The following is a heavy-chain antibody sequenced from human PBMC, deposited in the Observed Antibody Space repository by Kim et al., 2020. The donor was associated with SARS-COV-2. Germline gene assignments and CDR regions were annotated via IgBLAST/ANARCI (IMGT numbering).Heavy chain of an antibody. J-gene: IGHJ6*02. V-gene: IGHV3-23*01. Sequence: YADTVKGRFTISRDTSNYMLHLQMISLRAGDAAVYYCAKGRATSNYGMDVWGQGTTVTVSS. CDR3: AKGRATSNYGMDV.